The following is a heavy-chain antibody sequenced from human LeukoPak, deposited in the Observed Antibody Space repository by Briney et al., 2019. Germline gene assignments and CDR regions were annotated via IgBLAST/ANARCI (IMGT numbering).Heavy chain of an antibody. V-gene: IGHV1-18*04. D-gene: IGHD3-22*01. CDR3: ARDFYDSSGYDY. CDR1: GYSFASYW. Sequence: GESLKISCKVSGYSFASYWIGWVRQMPGKGLEWMGWISAYNGNTNYAQKLQGRVTMTTDTSTSTAYMELRSLRSDDTAVYYCARDFYDSSGYDYWGQGTLVTVSS. CDR2: ISAYNGNT. J-gene: IGHJ4*02.